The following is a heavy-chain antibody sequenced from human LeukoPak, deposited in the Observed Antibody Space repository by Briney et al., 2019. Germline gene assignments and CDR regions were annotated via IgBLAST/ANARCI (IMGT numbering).Heavy chain of an antibody. CDR3: ARVVAFGCSSTSCYNWFDP. Sequence: SETLSLTCTVSGGSISSSSYYWGWIRQPPGKGLEWIGSIYYSGSTYYNPSLKSRVTISVDTSKNQFSLKLSSVTAADTAVYYCARVVAFGCSSTSCYNWFDPWGQGTLVTVSS. V-gene: IGHV4-39*07. J-gene: IGHJ5*02. CDR1: GGSISSSSYY. D-gene: IGHD2-2*01. CDR2: IYYSGST.